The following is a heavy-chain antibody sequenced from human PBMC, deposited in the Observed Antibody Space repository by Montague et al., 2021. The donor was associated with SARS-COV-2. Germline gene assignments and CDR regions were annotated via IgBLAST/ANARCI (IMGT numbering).Heavy chain of an antibody. CDR3: ARVGVGTMVRGVIPAYYYYGMDV. D-gene: IGHD3-10*01. CDR1: GGSISSGSYY. Sequence: TLSLTCTVSGGSISSGSYYWSWIRRPAGKGLEWIGRIYTSGSTNYNPSLKSRVTISVDTSENQFSLKLSSVTAADTAVYYCARVGVGTMVRGVIPAYYYYGMDVWGQGTTVTVSS. CDR2: IYTSGST. J-gene: IGHJ6*02. V-gene: IGHV4-61*02.